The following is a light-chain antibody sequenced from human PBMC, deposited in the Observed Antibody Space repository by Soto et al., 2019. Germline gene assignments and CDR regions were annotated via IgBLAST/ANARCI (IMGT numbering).Light chain of an antibody. CDR3: QVWDSDAVLYV. V-gene: IGLV3-1*01. Sequence: SYELTQPPSVSVSPGQTASISCSGHKLGDKYVCRYQQKPGQSPLLVIYRDDRRPSGIPERFSGSSSGNTATLTISGTQAMDEADYFCQVWDSDAVLYVFGAGTKLTVL. CDR1: KLGDKY. CDR2: RDD. J-gene: IGLJ1*01.